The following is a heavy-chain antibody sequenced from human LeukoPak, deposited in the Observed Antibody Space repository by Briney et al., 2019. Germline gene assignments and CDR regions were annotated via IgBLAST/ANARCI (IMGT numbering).Heavy chain of an antibody. J-gene: IGHJ4*02. CDR1: GFTFSSYS. CDR2: ISSSSSYI. V-gene: IGHV3-21*01. Sequence: PGGSLRLSCAASGFTFSSYSMNWVRQAPGKGLEWVSSISSSSSYIYYADSVKGRFTISRDNAKNSLYLQMNSLRAEDTAVYYCARDQDDILTGYYQYYFDYWGQGTLVTVSS. CDR3: ARDQDDILTGYYQYYFDY. D-gene: IGHD3-9*01.